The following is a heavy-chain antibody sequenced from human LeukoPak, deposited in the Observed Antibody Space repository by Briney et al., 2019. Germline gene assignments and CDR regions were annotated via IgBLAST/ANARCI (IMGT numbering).Heavy chain of an antibody. CDR2: IRSDGSNK. CDR3: AKSGEDYGSGLGYYYYYMDV. Sequence: PGGSLRLSCAASGFTFGSYGMHWVRQAPGKGLEWVTFIRSDGSNKYYADSVKGRFTISRDNSKNTLYLQMNSLRAEDTAVYYCAKSGEDYGSGLGYYYYYMDVWGKGTTVTISS. J-gene: IGHJ6*03. CDR1: GFTFGSYG. D-gene: IGHD3-10*01. V-gene: IGHV3-30*02.